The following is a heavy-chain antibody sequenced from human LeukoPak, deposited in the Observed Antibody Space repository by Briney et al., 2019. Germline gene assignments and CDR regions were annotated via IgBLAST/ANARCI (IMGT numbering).Heavy chain of an antibody. J-gene: IGHJ4*02. V-gene: IGHV4-34*01. D-gene: IGHD3-9*01. CDR1: GGPFSGYY. CDR2: INHSGST. CDR3: ARNPYYDILTGYYQPFDY. Sequence: SETLSLTCAVYGGPFSGYYWSWIRQPPGKGLEWIGEINHSGSTNYNPSLKSRVTISVDTSKNQFSLKLSSVTAADTAVYYCARNPYYDILTGYYQPFDYWGQGTLVTVSS.